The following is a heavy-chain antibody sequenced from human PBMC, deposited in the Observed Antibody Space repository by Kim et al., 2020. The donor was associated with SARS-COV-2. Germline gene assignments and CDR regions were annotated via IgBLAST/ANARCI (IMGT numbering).Heavy chain of an antibody. CDR1: GFTFSSDW. V-gene: IGHV3-74*01. CDR3: EWHSGRAALNF. CDR2: IKRDGSGT. D-gene: IGHD1-26*01. J-gene: IGHJ4*02. Sequence: GGSLRLSCAASGFTFSSDWMYWVRQAPGKGLVWVSGIKRDGSGTTYADSVKGRFTISRDNAKNTLYLQMNSLRVEDTAVYYCEWHSGRAALNFWGQGILVTVSS.